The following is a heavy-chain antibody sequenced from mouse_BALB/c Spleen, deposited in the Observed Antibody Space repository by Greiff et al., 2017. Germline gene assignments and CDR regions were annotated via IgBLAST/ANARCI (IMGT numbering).Heavy chain of an antibody. V-gene: IGHV5-12-2*01. CDR1: GFTFSSCT. Sequence: EVQLVESGGGLVQPGGSLKLSCAASGFTFSSCTMSWVRQTPEKRLEWVAYISNGGGSTYYPDTVKGRFTISRDNAKNTLYLQMSSLKSEDTAMYYCVRHGDRYTTCAYRGEERLGSVSA. D-gene: IGHD2-12*01. J-gene: IGHJ3*01. CDR2: ISNGGGST. CDR3: VRHGDRYTTCAY.